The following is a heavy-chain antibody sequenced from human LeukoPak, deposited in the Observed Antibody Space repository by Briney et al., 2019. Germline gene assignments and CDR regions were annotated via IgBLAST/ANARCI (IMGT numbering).Heavy chain of an antibody. J-gene: IGHJ4*02. D-gene: IGHD3-16*01. CDR2: ISSSSSYI. Sequence: PGGSLRLSCAASGFTLSSHSMNWVRQAPGKGLEWVSSISSSSSYIYYADSVRGRFTISRDNAKNSLYLQMNSLRAEDTAVYYXXXXXENYGGRFDSWGQGTLVTVSS. V-gene: IGHV3-21*01. CDR3: XXXXENYGGRFDS. CDR1: GFTLSSHS.